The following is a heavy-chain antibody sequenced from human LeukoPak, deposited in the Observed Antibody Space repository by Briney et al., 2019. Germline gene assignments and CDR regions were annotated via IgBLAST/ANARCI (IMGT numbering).Heavy chain of an antibody. CDR3: ARLGARYYGGNSPPPIGWFDP. CDR2: IYPGDSDT. D-gene: IGHD4-23*01. J-gene: IGHJ5*02. CDR1: GYSFTSYW. Sequence: GESLKISWKGSGYSFTSYWIGWVRQMPGKGLEWMGIIYPGDSDTRYSPSFQGQVTISADKSISTAYLQWSSLKASDTAMYYCARLGARYYGGNSPPPIGWFDPWGQGTLVTVSS. V-gene: IGHV5-51*01.